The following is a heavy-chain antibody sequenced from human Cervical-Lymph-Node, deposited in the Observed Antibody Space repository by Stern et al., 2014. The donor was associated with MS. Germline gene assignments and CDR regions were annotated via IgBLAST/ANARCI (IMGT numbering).Heavy chain of an antibody. CDR1: GFTFSSSG. D-gene: IGHD4-23*01. J-gene: IGHJ1*01. Sequence: VQLVESGGGVVQPGRSLRLSCAASGFTFSSSGMHWVRQAPGKGLEWLAIIYYDGSNRYDADSVKGRFTISRDNSKNTLYLQMNSLRAEDTAVYYCAREGGNTAEYFQHWGQGTLVTVSS. V-gene: IGHV3-33*01. CDR2: IYYDGSNR. CDR3: AREGGNTAEYFQH.